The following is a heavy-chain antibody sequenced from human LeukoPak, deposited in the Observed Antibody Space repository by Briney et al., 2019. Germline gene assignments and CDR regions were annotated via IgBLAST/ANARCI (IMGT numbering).Heavy chain of an antibody. D-gene: IGHD1-7*01. CDR1: GGSISGSTYY. J-gene: IGHJ4*02. CDR3: ARPDSRTTAMDY. Sequence: PSETLSLTCTVSGGSISGSTYYWGWIRQPPGKGLEWLGSIYYSGTTYYNPPLKIRVNISVDTSKNQFYLKLSSVTAADKAVYYCARPDSRTTAMDYWGQGTLVIVSS. V-gene: IGHV4-39*01. CDR2: IYYSGTT.